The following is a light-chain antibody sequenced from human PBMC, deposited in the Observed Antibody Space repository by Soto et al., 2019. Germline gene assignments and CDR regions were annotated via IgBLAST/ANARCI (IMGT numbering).Light chain of an antibody. J-gene: IGKJ4*01. Sequence: EIVLTQSPGTLSLSVGERVTLSCRASQSVSSYLAWYQQTPGQAPRLLIYDTSNRATGTPDRFSGSGSETDFTLTISRLEPEDFTVYYCQQYGSSPLTFGGGTTVEIK. CDR1: QSVSSY. CDR3: QQYGSSPLT. CDR2: DTS. V-gene: IGKV3-20*01.